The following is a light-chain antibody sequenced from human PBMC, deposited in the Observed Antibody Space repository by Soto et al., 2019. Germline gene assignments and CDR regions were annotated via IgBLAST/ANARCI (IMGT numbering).Light chain of an antibody. Sequence: EIVMTQSPATLSVSPGGRATLSCRASQSVSSNLAWYQQKPGQAPRLLIYGASTRATVIPARFSGSGSGTEFTLTISSLQSEDFAVYYCQQYNNWPPWTFGQGTKVEIK. CDR2: GAS. CDR1: QSVSSN. CDR3: QQYNNWPPWT. V-gene: IGKV3-15*01. J-gene: IGKJ1*01.